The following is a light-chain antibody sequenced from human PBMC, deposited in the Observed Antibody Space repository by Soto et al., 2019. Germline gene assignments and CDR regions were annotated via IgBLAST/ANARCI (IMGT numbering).Light chain of an antibody. Sequence: EGVLTQSPATLYLSPGERATLSCRASQSVSSYLAWYQQKPGQAPRLLIYDASNRATGIPARFSGSGSGTDFTLTISSLEPEDFAVYYCQQRSNWPPTFGQGTKVDI. CDR2: DAS. CDR1: QSVSSY. V-gene: IGKV3-11*01. CDR3: QQRSNWPPT. J-gene: IGKJ1*01.